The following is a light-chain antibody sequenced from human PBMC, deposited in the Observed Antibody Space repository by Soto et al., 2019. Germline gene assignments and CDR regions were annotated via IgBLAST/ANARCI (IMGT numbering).Light chain of an antibody. Sequence: EIVLTQSPGTLSLFPGEKATLSCRASQNFGSRSLASYQQKPGQAPRLLIYGVSTRATGSPDRFSCSGAGTEFTLTSIRLEPEDFVLYYCQQYAGSPETFGQGTRVEIK. V-gene: IGKV3-20*01. CDR2: GVS. CDR1: QNFGSRS. J-gene: IGKJ1*01. CDR3: QQYAGSPET.